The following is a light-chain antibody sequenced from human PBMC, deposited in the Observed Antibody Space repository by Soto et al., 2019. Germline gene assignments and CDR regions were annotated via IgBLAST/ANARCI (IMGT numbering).Light chain of an antibody. CDR1: QGISSY. V-gene: IGKV1-9*01. J-gene: IGKJ5*01. CDR2: AAS. Sequence: IQLTQSPSSLSASVGDRVTITCRASQGISSYLAWYQQKPGKVPELLIYAASTLQSGVPSRFSGSGSGTDFTLTISSLQPEDFAPYYCQQISTYPATFGQGTRLELK. CDR3: QQISTYPAT.